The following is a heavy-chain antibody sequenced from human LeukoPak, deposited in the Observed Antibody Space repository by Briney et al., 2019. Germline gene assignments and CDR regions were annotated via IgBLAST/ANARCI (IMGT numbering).Heavy chain of an antibody. D-gene: IGHD6-6*01. J-gene: IGHJ4*02. CDR1: GFTLRTYA. CDR2: ISYDHGTA. CDR3: AKYRSSASRDFDC. Sequence: GGSLRLSCAASGFTLRTYAMNWVRQAPGKGLEWVSTISYDHGTAYYTGSVKGRFTISRDNSKNILYLQMSSLRAEDTAVYYCAKYRSSASRDFDCCGQGTLVTVSS. V-gene: IGHV3-23*01.